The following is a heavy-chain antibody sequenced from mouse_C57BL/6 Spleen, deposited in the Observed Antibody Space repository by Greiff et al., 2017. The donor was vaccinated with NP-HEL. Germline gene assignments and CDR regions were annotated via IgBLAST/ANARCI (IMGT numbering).Heavy chain of an antibody. V-gene: IGHV5-9-1*02. Sequence: EVKLMESGEGLVKPGGSLKLSCAASGFTFSSYAMSWVRQTPEKRLEWVAYISSGGDYIYYADTVKGRFTISRDNARNTLYLQMSSLKSEDTAMYYCTRDPPYYYGSSYAMDYWGQGTSVTVSS. D-gene: IGHD1-1*01. J-gene: IGHJ4*01. CDR1: GFTFSSYA. CDR2: ISSGGDYI. CDR3: TRDPPYYYGSSYAMDY.